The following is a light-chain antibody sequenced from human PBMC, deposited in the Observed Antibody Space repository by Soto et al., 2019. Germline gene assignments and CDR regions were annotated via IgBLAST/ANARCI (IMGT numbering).Light chain of an antibody. CDR2: GAS. J-gene: IGKJ5*01. CDR1: QSVSSSY. CDR3: QQYDSSPIT. Sequence: PGERATLSCRASQSVSSSYLAWYQQKPGQAPRLLIYGASSRATGIPDRFSGSGSGTDFTLTISRLEPEDFAVYYWQQYDSSPITFGQGTRLEIK. V-gene: IGKV3-20*01.